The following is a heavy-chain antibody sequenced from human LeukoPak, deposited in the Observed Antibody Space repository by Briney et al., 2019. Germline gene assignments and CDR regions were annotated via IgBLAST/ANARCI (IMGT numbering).Heavy chain of an antibody. CDR2: ISSNGRIT. Sequence: GGSLRLSCASSGFTFGTYAMHWVRQAPGKGLEYVSAISSNGRITYYADSVKGRFTISRDNSKNILYLQMGSLRTEDTAVYYCARVSGWYWFDNWGQGTLVTVS. V-gene: IGHV3-64*02. CDR3: ARVSGWYWFDN. CDR1: GFTFGTYA. D-gene: IGHD6-19*01. J-gene: IGHJ4*02.